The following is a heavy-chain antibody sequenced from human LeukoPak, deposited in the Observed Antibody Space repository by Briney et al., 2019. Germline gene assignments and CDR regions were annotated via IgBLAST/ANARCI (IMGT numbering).Heavy chain of an antibody. CDR1: GGTFGIYG. Sequence: ASVKVSCKAFGGTFGIYGMSWVRQAPGQGLEWMGGIIPTYRTPTYAERFQGRVTITTDDSTSTVYMEVSSLRSEDTAVYYCARGATGTTFYHRLDPWGQGTLVTVSS. V-gene: IGHV1-69*05. CDR3: ARGATGTTFYHRLDP. D-gene: IGHD1-7*01. J-gene: IGHJ5*02. CDR2: IIPTYRTP.